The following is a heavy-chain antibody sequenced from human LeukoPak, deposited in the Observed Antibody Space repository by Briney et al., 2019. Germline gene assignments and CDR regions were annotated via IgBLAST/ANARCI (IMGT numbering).Heavy chain of an antibody. Sequence: ASVKVSCKASGGTFSSYAISWVRQAPGQGLEWMGGIIPIFGTANYAQKFQGRVTITTDESTSTAYMELSSLRSEDTAVYYCAGSVFLEWLYHGGYYYYYMDVWGKGTTVTVSS. J-gene: IGHJ6*03. CDR3: AGSVFLEWLYHGGYYYYYMDV. CDR1: GGTFSSYA. CDR2: IIPIFGTA. V-gene: IGHV1-69*05. D-gene: IGHD3-3*01.